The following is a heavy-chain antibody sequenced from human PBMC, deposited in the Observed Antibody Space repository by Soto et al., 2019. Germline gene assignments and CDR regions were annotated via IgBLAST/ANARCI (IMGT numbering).Heavy chain of an antibody. D-gene: IGHD4-17*01. J-gene: IGHJ4*01. CDR1: GFTFNKYA. CDR2: ISGSSSTT. CDR3: VATRYDYGDDAVGY. Sequence: PAGSLTLSCVASGFTFNKYANTWGRQAAGKGLEWVSSISGSSSTTYYADSEKGRFTISRDNSKNTIFLHMNSLRVEDTALYYCVATRYDYGDDAVGYWGQGTLVTVSS. V-gene: IGHV3-23*01.